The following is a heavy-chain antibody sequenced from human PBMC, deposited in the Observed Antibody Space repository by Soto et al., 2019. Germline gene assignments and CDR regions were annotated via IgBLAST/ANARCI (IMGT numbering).Heavy chain of an antibody. J-gene: IGHJ6*02. Sequence: PGGSLRLSCAASGFTFSSYAMSWVRQAPGKGLEWVSAISGSGGSTYYADSVKGRFTVSRDNAKNSLYLQMNSLRAEDTAVYYCARRTYYYGMDVWGQGTTVTVSS. CDR1: GFTFSSYA. V-gene: IGHV3-23*01. CDR3: ARRTYYYGMDV. D-gene: IGHD1-1*01. CDR2: ISGSGGST.